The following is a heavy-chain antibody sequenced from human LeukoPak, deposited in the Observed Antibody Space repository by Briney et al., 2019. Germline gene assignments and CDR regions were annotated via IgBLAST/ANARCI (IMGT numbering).Heavy chain of an antibody. CDR3: AHVEMATRGFDY. V-gene: IGHV1-69*13. CDR1: GGTFSSYA. D-gene: IGHD5-24*01. CDR2: IIPIFGTA. J-gene: IGHJ4*02. Sequence: ASVKVSCKASGGTFSSYAISWVRQAPGQGLEWMGGIIPIFGTANYAQKFQGRVTITADESTSTAYMELSSLRSEDTAVYYCAHVEMATRGFDYWGQGTLLTVSS.